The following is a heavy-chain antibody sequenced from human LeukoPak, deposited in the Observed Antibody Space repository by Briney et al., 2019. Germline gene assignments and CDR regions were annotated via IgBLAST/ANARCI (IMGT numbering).Heavy chain of an antibody. Sequence: RASLKLSCAASGFTFSRYAMHWVRQAPGKGLEWVAVISYHGSNQYYADSMKGRFTISRDNSKSTLYLHMNSLRPEDTAVYYCASDPFDSSGYYPLDYWGQGTLVTVSA. J-gene: IGHJ4*02. D-gene: IGHD3-22*01. CDR1: GFTFSRYA. CDR2: ISYHGSNQ. CDR3: ASDPFDSSGYYPLDY. V-gene: IGHV3-30-3*01.